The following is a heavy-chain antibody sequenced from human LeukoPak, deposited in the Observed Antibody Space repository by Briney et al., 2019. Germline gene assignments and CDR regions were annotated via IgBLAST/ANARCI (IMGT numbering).Heavy chain of an antibody. D-gene: IGHD3-3*01. Sequence: GGSLRLSCAASGFLFNTYGMHWVRQAPGKGLEWVGFIRYDGNNKYYADSVKGRFTISRDNSKNTLYLQMNSLRAEDTAVYYCAKLVGMDYDFWSGTVDYWGQGTLVTVSS. V-gene: IGHV3-30*02. CDR3: AKLVGMDYDFWSGTVDY. CDR2: IRYDGNNK. CDR1: GFLFNTYG. J-gene: IGHJ4*02.